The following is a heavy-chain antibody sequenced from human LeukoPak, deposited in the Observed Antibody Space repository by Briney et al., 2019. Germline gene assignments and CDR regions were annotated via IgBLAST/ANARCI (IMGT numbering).Heavy chain of an antibody. CDR3: AKDLGSSSWYYMDV. V-gene: IGHV3-30*02. Sequence: GGSLRLSCAASGFTFSSYGMHWVRQAPGKGLEWVAFIRDDGGNEYYADSVKGRFTISRDNSKNTLYLQMNSLRAEDTAVYYCAKDLGSSSWYYMDVWGKGTTVTVSS. D-gene: IGHD6-13*01. CDR1: GFTFSSYG. J-gene: IGHJ6*03. CDR2: IRDDGGNE.